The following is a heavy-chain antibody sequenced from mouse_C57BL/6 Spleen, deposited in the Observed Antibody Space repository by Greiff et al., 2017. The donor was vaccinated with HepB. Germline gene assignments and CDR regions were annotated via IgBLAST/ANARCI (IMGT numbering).Heavy chain of an antibody. D-gene: IGHD2-3*01. J-gene: IGHJ2*01. Sequence: VQGVESGPELVKPGASVKISCKASGYAFSSSWMNWVKQRPGKGLEWIGRIYPGDGDTNYNGKFKGKATLTADKSSSTAYMQLSSLTSEDSAVYFCAGDGYWNFDYWGQGTTLTVSS. V-gene: IGHV1-82*01. CDR2: IYPGDGDT. CDR3: AGDGYWNFDY. CDR1: GYAFSSSW.